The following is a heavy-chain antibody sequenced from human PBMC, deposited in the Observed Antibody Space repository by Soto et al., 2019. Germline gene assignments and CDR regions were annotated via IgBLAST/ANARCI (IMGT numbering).Heavy chain of an antibody. CDR1: GYTFTSYY. V-gene: IGHV1-46*03. CDR2: INPTGGST. J-gene: IGHJ6*02. CDR3: AGPPWGVRGAHYGMDV. Sequence: QVQLVQSGAEVKKPGASVKVSCKASGYTFTSYYMHWVRQPPGQGLEWMGIINPTGGSTSYAQKFQGRVTMTRDTSTSTVYMELSSLRSEATAVYYCAGPPWGVRGAHYGMDVCGQGTTVTVSS. D-gene: IGHD3-10*01.